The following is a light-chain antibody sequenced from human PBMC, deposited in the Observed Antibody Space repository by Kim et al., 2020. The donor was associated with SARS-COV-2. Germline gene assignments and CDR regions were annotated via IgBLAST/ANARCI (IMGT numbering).Light chain of an antibody. CDR2: DNN. V-gene: IGLV1-51*01. Sequence: GLKVTSSCSGSASNIGNNYVSWNRKLPGTAPKLLIYDNNNRPSGIPDRFSGSKSGTSATLGITGLQTGDEADYYCGTWDSSLSAVVFGGGTQLTVL. CDR1: ASNIGNNY. CDR3: GTWDSSLSAVV. J-gene: IGLJ2*01.